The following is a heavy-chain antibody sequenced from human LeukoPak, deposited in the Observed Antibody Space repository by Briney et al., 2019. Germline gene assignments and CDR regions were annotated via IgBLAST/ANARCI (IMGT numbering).Heavy chain of an antibody. CDR1: GFTFSSYW. D-gene: IGHD6-19*01. CDR2: INSDGSST. Sequence: GGSLRLACAASGFTFSSYWMHWVRQAPGKVLVWVSRINSDGSSTSYADSVKGRFTISRDNAKNTLYLQMNSLRAEDTAVYYCARGKVAAFDYWGQGTLVTVSS. J-gene: IGHJ4*02. V-gene: IGHV3-74*01. CDR3: ARGKVAAFDY.